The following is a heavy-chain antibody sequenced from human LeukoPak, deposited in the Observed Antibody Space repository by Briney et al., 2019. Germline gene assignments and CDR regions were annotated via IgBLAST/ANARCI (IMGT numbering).Heavy chain of an antibody. CDR1: GFTFSSYW. V-gene: IGHV3-23*01. CDR2: ISGSGGST. Sequence: GGSLRLSCAASGFTFSSYWMSWVRQAPGKGLEWVSAISGSGGSTYYADSVKGRFTISRDNAKNSLYLQMNSLRAEDTALYYCAGGDCSSTSCSYTDYWGQGTLVTVSS. CDR3: AGGDCSSTSCSYTDY. D-gene: IGHD2-2*01. J-gene: IGHJ4*02.